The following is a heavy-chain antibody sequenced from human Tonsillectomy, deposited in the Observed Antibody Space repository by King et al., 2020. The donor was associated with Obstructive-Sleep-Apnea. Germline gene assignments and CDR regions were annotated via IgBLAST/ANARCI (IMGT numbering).Heavy chain of an antibody. CDR1: NSSFSASY. J-gene: IGHJ4*02. CDR3: ASGLTVTTPGDC. D-gene: IGHD4-17*01. CDR2: IKHSGST. Sequence: VQLQQWGTGLLKPSETLTLTCAVYNSSFSASYWSWLRQPPGKGLELIREIKHSGSTNYNPSLKSRCTISVDTSKNQFSLNLNSVTAADTAVYYCASGLTVTTPGDCWGQGTLVTVSP. V-gene: IGHV4-34*01.